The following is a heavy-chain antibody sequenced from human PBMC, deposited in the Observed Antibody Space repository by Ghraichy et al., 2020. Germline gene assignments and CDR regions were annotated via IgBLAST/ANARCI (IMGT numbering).Heavy chain of an antibody. CDR3: ANLIAGAGGLDY. D-gene: IGHD6-19*01. J-gene: IGHJ4*02. Sequence: ASVKVSCKVSGYTLTELSLHWVRQAPGKGLAWMGGFDPEDGETIYAQKFQGRVTMTEDTSTDTAYMGLSSLRSEDTAVYYCANLIAGAGGLDYWCQGTVVNGSS. CDR1: GYTLTELS. V-gene: IGHV1-24*01. CDR2: FDPEDGET.